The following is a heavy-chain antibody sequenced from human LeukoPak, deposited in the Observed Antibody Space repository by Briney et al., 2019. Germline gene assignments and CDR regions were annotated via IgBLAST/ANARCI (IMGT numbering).Heavy chain of an antibody. V-gene: IGHV3-30*02. Sequence: PGGSLRLSCAASGFTFSSYGMHWVRQAPGKGLEWVAFIRYDGSNKYYADSVKGRFTISRDNAKNSLYLQMNSLRAEDTAVYYCARDLLLDCSGGSCYYYYGMDVWGQGTTVTVSS. D-gene: IGHD2-15*01. J-gene: IGHJ6*02. CDR2: IRYDGSNK. CDR3: ARDLLLDCSGGSCYYYYGMDV. CDR1: GFTFSSYG.